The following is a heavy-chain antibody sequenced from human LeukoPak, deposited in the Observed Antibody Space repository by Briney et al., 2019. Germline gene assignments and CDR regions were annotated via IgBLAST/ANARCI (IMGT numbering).Heavy chain of an antibody. V-gene: IGHV3-43*01. D-gene: IGHD5-24*01. CDR3: AKGSEGWLQFLHGYYFDY. CDR1: GFTFDDYT. CDR2: INWDGGST. J-gene: IGHJ4*02. Sequence: GGSLRLSCAASGFTFDDYTMHWVRQAPGKGLEWVSLINWDGGSTYYADSVEGRFTISRDNSKNTLYLQMNSLRAEDTAVYYCAKGSEGWLQFLHGYYFDYWGQGTLVTVSS.